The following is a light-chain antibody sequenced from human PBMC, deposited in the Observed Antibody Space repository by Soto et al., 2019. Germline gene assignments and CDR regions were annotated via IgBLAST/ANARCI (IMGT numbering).Light chain of an antibody. J-gene: IGLJ2*01. Sequence: QSVLTQPPSASGTPGXRXXISCSGSSSNIGSKTVNWYQQLPGTAPKLLIYTNDRRPSGVPDRFSASKSGTSASLAISGLQSEDEADYFCAAWDDSLNVLFGGGTKLTVL. CDR1: SSNIGSKT. V-gene: IGLV1-44*01. CDR3: AAWDDSLNVL. CDR2: TND.